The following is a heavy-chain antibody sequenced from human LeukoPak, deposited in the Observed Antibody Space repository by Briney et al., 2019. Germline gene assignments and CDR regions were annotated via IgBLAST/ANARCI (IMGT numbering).Heavy chain of an antibody. CDR2: ISAYNGNT. D-gene: IGHD3-22*01. CDR3: ASDGRYDSSGYSDY. J-gene: IGHJ4*02. V-gene: IGHV1-18*01. CDR1: GYTFTGYG. Sequence: ASVKVSCKASGYTFTGYGISWVRQAPGQGLEWMGWISAYNGNTNYAQKLQGRVTMTTDTSTSTAYMELRSLRSDDTAVYYCASDGRYDSSGYSDYWGQGTLVTVSS.